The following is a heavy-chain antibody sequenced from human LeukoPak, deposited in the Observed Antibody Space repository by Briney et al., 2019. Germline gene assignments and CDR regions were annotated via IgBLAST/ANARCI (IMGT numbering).Heavy chain of an antibody. CDR1: GYNFISYY. V-gene: IGHV1-46*01. J-gene: IGHJ6*02. Sequence: ASVTVSCKASGYNFISYYMHWVRQAPGQGLEWMGIINPSGGSTSYAQKFQDRVTMTRDTSTSTVYMELSSLKSEDTAVYYCAREDVVLVDAVRYYYYGMDVWGQGTTVTVSS. D-gene: IGHD2-8*01. CDR3: AREDVVLVDAVRYYYYGMDV. CDR2: INPSGGST.